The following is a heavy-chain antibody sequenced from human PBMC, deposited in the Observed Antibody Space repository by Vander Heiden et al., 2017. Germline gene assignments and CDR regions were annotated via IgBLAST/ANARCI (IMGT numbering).Heavy chain of an antibody. CDR3: ARVARFAGSYYNYFDT. V-gene: IGHV1-8*01. D-gene: IGHD1-26*01. CDR2: MDPKTGET. J-gene: IGHJ4*02. CDR1: GYTFTTYA. Sequence: QGQVVQSGAEVKKPGASVRGSAKASGYTFTTYAINWVRQASGQGLEWMGWMDPKTGETGYAQRFQGRVTMTRNISRSTAYMELSGLRSEDTAVYFCARVARFAGSYYNYFDTWGQGSLVTVSS.